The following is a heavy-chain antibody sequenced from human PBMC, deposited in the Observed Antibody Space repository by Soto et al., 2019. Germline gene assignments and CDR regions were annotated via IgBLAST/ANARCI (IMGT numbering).Heavy chain of an antibody. Sequence: GGSLRLSCAASGFTFSSYAMSWVRQAPGKGLEWVSAISGSGGSTYYADSVKGRFTISRDNSKNALYLQMNSLRAADTAVYYCAKQRVLRYFDWLLSGFDYWGQGTLVTVSS. D-gene: IGHD3-9*01. CDR3: AKQRVLRYFDWLLSGFDY. CDR2: ISGSGGST. V-gene: IGHV3-23*01. J-gene: IGHJ4*02. CDR1: GFTFSSYA.